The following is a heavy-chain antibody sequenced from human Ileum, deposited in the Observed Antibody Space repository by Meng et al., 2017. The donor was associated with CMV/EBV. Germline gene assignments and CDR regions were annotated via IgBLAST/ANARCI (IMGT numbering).Heavy chain of an antibody. CDR2: MSPNTGNT. V-gene: IGHV1-8*01. J-gene: IGHJ5*02. CDR3: ARGWVLET. CDR1: GYTFTSSD. D-gene: IGHD1-26*01. Sequence: QVQLVQSGAEVKKPGASVKVPCKASGYTFTSSDVNWVRQATGQGLEWMGWMSPNTGNTGYAHKFKGRVTMTRNTSISTAYMELSSLRSEDTAVYYCARGWVLETWGQGTLVTVSS.